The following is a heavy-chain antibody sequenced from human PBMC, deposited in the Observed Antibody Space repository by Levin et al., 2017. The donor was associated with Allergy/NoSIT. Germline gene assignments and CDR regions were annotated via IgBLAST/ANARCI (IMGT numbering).Heavy chain of an antibody. CDR1: GDSISRGFYY. V-gene: IGHV4-61*02. CDR2: IYVTGST. D-gene: IGHD4-11*01. J-gene: IGHJ6*03. CDR3: ARDLEGFSDYKPYCYMDV. Sequence: KPSETLSLTCSVSGDSISRGFYYWSWIRQPAGEGLEWIGRIYVTGSTTYSPSLKSRVTISLDRSKDQVSLKINSVTAADTAVYYCARDLEGFSDYKPYCYMDVWGKGTTVTVSS.